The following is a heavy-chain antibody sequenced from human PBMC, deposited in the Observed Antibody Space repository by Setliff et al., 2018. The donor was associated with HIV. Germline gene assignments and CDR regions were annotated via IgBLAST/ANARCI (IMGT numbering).Heavy chain of an antibody. CDR3: ARVGEMATIGYSYYYMDV. D-gene: IGHD5-12*01. CDR1: GVTFRRFA. Sequence: SVKVSCKASGVTFRRFAFGWVRQAPGQGLEWMGGIIPMFGTTNYAQKFQGRVTITADESTSTVYIELTSLRFEDTAVYYCARVGEMATIGYSYYYMDVWGKGTTVTVSS. V-gene: IGHV1-69*13. CDR2: IIPMFGTT. J-gene: IGHJ6*03.